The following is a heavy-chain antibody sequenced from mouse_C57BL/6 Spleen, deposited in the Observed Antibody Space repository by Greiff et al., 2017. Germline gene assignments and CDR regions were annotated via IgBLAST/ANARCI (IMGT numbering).Heavy chain of an antibody. CDR3: ARWNPDFDY. CDR2: IYPRSGNT. CDR1: GYTFTSYG. V-gene: IGHV1-81*01. Sequence: VKLMESGAELARPGASVKLSCKASGYTFTSYGISWVKQRTGQGLEWIGEIYPRSGNTYYNEKFKGKATLTADKSSSTAYMELRSLTSEDSAVYFCARWNPDFDYWGQGTTLTVSS. J-gene: IGHJ2*01.